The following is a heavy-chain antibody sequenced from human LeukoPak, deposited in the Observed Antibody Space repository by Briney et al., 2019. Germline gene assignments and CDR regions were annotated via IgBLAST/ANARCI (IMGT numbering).Heavy chain of an antibody. V-gene: IGHV4-39*07. CDR3: ARDQSYYYDSSGYYLDY. D-gene: IGHD3-22*01. Sequence: SETLSLTCTVSGGSISSSSYYWGWIRQPPGKGLEWIGSIYCSGSTYYNPSLKSRVTISVDTSKNQFSLKLSSVTAADTAVYYCARDQSYYYDSSGYYLDYWGQGTLVTVSS. J-gene: IGHJ4*02. CDR1: GGSISSSSYY. CDR2: IYCSGST.